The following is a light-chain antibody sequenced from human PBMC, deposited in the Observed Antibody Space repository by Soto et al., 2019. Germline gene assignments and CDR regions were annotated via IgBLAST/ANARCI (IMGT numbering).Light chain of an antibody. V-gene: IGLV2-14*03. CDR2: DVT. Sequence: QSALSQPASVSGSPGQSITISCTGTSSDVGGFEYVSWYQHQPGKAPKLIIYDVTKRPSGVSNRFSGSKSGNTASLTISGIQAEDEGDYYCGVITRSSTSVFGTGTKVTVL. J-gene: IGLJ1*01. CDR3: GVITRSSTSV. CDR1: SSDVGGFEY.